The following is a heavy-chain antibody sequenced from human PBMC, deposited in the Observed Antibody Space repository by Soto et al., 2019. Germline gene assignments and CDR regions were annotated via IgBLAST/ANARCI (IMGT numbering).Heavy chain of an antibody. J-gene: IGHJ1*01. CDR1: GFSFSEYG. Sequence: EIQLVESGGGLAQPGGSLRLSCVASGFSFSEYGMSWVRQTPQKTLEWVASISGNKMNTFYPDSVKGRFFISRDNSDNTLHLQRNSLRDDDTAIYYCAKRRLNTIPSLSDFWGQGIQVTVSS. V-gene: IGHV3-23*04. D-gene: IGHD2-2*01. CDR2: ISGNKMNT. CDR3: AKRRLNTIPSLSDF.